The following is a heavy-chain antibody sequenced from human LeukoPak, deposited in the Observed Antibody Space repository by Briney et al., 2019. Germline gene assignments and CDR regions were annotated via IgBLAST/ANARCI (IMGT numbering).Heavy chain of an antibody. D-gene: IGHD5-24*01. J-gene: IGHJ4*02. CDR2: ISYDGSNK. Sequence: PGGSLRLSCAASGFTFSSYAMHWVRQAPGKGLEWVAVISYDGSNKYYADSVKGRFTISRDNSKNTLYLQMNSLRAEDTAVYYCARGGTVEMAYYFDYWGQGTLVTVSS. V-gene: IGHV3-30-3*01. CDR1: GFTFSSYA. CDR3: ARGGTVEMAYYFDY.